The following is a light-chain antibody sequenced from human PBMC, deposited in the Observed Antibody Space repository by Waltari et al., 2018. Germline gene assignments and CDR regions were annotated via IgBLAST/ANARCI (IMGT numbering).Light chain of an antibody. CDR3: AAWDDSLNGYV. Sequence: QSVLTQPPSASGTPGQRVTISCSGSGSNIGSNSVNWFQQVPGTAPKLLIYSNNQLPSGVPDRVSGSKSGTSASLAISGLQSEDEADYYCAAWDDSLNGYVFGTGTKVTVL. V-gene: IGLV1-44*01. CDR1: GSNIGSNS. J-gene: IGLJ1*01. CDR2: SNN.